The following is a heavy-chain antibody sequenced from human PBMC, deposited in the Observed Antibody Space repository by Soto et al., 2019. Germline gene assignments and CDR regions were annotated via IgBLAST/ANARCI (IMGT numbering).Heavy chain of an antibody. J-gene: IGHJ5*02. CDR1: GGSFSGYY. CDR2: INHSGST. CDR3: ARVRVPIWFDP. V-gene: IGHV4-34*01. Sequence: SETLSLTCAVYGGSFSGYYWSWIRQPPGKGLEWIGEINHSGSTNYNPSLKSRVTISVDTSKNQFSLKLSSVTAADTAVYYCARVRVPIWFDPWGQGTLVSVS. D-gene: IGHD2-2*01.